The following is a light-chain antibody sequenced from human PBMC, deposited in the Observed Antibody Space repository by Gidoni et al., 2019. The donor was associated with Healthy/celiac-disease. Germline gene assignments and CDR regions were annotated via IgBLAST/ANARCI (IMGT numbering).Light chain of an antibody. J-gene: IGLJ2*01. V-gene: IGLV1-36*01. Sequence: QSVLTQPPSVSEAPRQRVTLSCSGSSSHIGNNAVTWYQQPPGKAPKLLIYYDDLLPSGVSDRFSGAKSGTSASLAISGLQSEDEADYYCAAWDDSLNGVVFGGGTKLTVL. CDR1: SSHIGNNA. CDR2: YDD. CDR3: AAWDDSLNGVV.